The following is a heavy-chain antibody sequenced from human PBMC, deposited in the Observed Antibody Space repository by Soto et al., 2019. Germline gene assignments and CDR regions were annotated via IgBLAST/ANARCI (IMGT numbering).Heavy chain of an antibody. D-gene: IGHD1-7*01. CDR3: VRRVSGNYDY. CDR1: GSTFSSYD. CDR2: ISSNGGTT. V-gene: IGHV3-64*01. Sequence: EVQLAESGGGMVQPGGSLRLSCVASGSTFSSYDMHWVRQAPGKGLEYVSSISSNGGTTYYGNSAKGRFTISRDNSKNTLYLQMGSLRAEDMAVYYCVRRVSGNYDYWGQGTLVTVSS. J-gene: IGHJ4*02.